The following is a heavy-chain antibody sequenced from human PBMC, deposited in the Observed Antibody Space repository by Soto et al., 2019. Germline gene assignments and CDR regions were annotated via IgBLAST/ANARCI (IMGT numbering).Heavy chain of an antibody. J-gene: IGHJ4*02. V-gene: IGHV3-66*01. D-gene: IGHD6-25*01. CDR1: GFTVSSNY. CDR3: ARRSRGPTPHRDY. CDR2: IYSGGST. Sequence: EVQLVESGGGLVQPGGSLRLSCAASGFTVSSNYMSWVRQAPGKGLEWVSVIYSGGSTYYADSVKGRFTISRDNSKNTLYLQMNSLRAEDTVVYYCARRSRGPTPHRDYWGQGTLVTVSS.